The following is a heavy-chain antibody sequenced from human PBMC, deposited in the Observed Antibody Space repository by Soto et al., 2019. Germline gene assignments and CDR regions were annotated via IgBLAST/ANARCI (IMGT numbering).Heavy chain of an antibody. Sequence: GGSLRLSCAASGFTFSSYSMNWVRQAPGKGLEWVSSISSSSSYIYYADSVKGRFTISRDNAKNSLYLQMNSLRAEDTAVYYCARDPTTVEYFDYWGQGTLVTVSS. D-gene: IGHD4-17*01. CDR1: GFTFSSYS. CDR3: ARDPTTVEYFDY. CDR2: ISSSSSYI. V-gene: IGHV3-21*01. J-gene: IGHJ4*02.